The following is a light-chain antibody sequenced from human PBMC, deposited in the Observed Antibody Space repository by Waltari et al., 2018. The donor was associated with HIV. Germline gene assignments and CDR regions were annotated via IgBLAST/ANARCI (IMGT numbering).Light chain of an antibody. CDR3: SSYTSSSTLV. CDR2: EVR. V-gene: IGLV2-14*01. CDR1: SSDVGGYNF. J-gene: IGLJ2*01. Sequence: QSALTQPASVSGSPGQSITISCTGTSSDVGGYNFVSWFQHPPGEAPKVMIYEVRNRPSGVSNRFSGSKSGNTAALTISGLQAEDEADYYCSSYTSSSTLVFGGGTKLTVL.